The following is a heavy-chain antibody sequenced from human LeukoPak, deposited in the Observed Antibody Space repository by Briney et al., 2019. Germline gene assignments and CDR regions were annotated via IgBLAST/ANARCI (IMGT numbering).Heavy chain of an antibody. D-gene: IGHD3-10*01. CDR3: ASRFVSTMVRGVIRDY. CDR1: GYSISSGYY. J-gene: IGHJ4*02. Sequence: SETLSLTCAVSGYSISSGYYWGWIRQPPGKVLEWIGSIYHSGSTYYNPSLKSRVTISVDTSKNQFSLTMSSVTAANTAVYYCASRFVSTMVRGVIRDYWGQGTLVTVSS. CDR2: IYHSGST. V-gene: IGHV4-38-2*01.